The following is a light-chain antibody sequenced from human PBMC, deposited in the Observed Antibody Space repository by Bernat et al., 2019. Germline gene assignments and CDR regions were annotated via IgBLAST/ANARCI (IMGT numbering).Light chain of an antibody. Sequence: DIQMTQSPSSLSASVGDRVTITCRASQSISSYLNWYQQKPGKAPKLLIYAASSLQSGVPSRFSGSGSGTDFTLTISSLQPEDVATYYCQKHNSVPLTFGGGTKVEIK. J-gene: IGKJ4*01. CDR2: AAS. CDR1: QSISSY. V-gene: IGKV1-39*01. CDR3: QKHNSVPLT.